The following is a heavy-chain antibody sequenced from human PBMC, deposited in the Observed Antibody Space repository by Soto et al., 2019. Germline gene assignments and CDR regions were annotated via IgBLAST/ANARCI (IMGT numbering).Heavy chain of an antibody. J-gene: IGHJ4*02. CDR1: GGSSSSTTDY. CDR2: IYYRGST. CDR3: ARDIGSYAYGEGY. V-gene: IGHV4-39*02. Sequence: SATLSVTWTGSGGSSSSTTDYWGWIRPPPGKGLEWIGSIYYRGSTYYNPSLKSRVTMSVDMSKNQFSLKLSSVTAADTAVYYCARDIGSYAYGEGYWGQGIQVTVS. D-gene: IGHD3-10*01.